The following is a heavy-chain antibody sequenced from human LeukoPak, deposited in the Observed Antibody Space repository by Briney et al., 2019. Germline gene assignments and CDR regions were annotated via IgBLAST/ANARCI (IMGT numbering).Heavy chain of an antibody. D-gene: IGHD3-10*01. CDR2: FYSAGTT. CDR3: ARDGFTMVWGVGGWYFDL. CDR1: GFTVSSSS. Sequence: PGGSLRLSCAASGFTVSSSSMTWVRQAPGKGLEWVSVFYSAGTTYYADSVKGRFTISRDNSKNTLSLQMNSLRAEDTAVYYCARDGFTMVWGVGGWYFDLWGRGTLVTVSS. J-gene: IGHJ2*01. V-gene: IGHV3-66*01.